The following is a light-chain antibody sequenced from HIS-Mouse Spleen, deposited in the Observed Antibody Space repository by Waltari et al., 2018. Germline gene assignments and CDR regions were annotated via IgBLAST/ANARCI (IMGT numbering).Light chain of an antibody. CDR3: YSTDSSGNHRV. Sequence: SYELTQPPSVSVSPGQTARITCSGDALPKKYAYWYQQKSGQAPVLVIYEDSKRPSGSPGRFYGSSSGTMATLTISGAQVEDEADYYWYSTDSSGNHRVFGGGTKLTVL. CDR1: ALPKKY. CDR2: EDS. J-gene: IGLJ2*01. V-gene: IGLV3-10*01.